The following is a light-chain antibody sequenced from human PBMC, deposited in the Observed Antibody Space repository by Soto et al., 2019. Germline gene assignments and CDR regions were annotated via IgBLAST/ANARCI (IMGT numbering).Light chain of an antibody. Sequence: DLQMTQSPSTLSASVGDRVTISCRASQSISSWLAWYQQKPGKAPKLLIYDASSLESGVPSRFSGSGFGTEFTLTISSLQPDDFATYYCQQYNSYSPWTFGQGTKVDIK. CDR2: DAS. CDR3: QQYNSYSPWT. J-gene: IGKJ1*01. V-gene: IGKV1-5*01. CDR1: QSISSW.